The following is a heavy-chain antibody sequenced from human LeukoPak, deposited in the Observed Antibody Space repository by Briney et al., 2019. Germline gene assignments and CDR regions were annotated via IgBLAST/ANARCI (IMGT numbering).Heavy chain of an antibody. D-gene: IGHD3-3*01. CDR2: IYYSGST. CDR3: ARVISAYDFWSGYSPFDY. Sequence: SETLSLTCTVSGGSISSGDYYWSWIRQPPGKGLEWIGYIYYSGSTYYNPSLKSRVTISVDTSKNQFSLKLSSVTAADTAVYYCARVISAYDFWSGYSPFDYWGQGTLVTVSS. CDR1: GGSISSGDYY. V-gene: IGHV4-30-4*01. J-gene: IGHJ4*02.